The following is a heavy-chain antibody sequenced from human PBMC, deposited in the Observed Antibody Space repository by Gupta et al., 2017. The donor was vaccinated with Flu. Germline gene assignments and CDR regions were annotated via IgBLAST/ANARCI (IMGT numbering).Heavy chain of an antibody. Sequence: QVQLLQSGAEVKKPGASVKISCKASGDTFTSQYIHWVRQAPGQGLEWMGVINIIGGSTNHAQKFQGRVTMTRDASTSTVFLDLGSLGSDDTAIYFCARVKGRFASGWIDYWGQGTLVSVSS. CDR2: INIIGGST. CDR1: GDTFTSQY. J-gene: IGHJ4*02. CDR3: ARVKGRFASGWIDY. D-gene: IGHD6-19*01. V-gene: IGHV1-46*01.